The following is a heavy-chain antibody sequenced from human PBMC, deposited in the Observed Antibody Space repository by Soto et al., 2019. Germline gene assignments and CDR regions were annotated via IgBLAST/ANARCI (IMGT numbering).Heavy chain of an antibody. CDR2: ISSDGSNK. Sequence: QVQLVESGGGVVQPGRSLRLSCAVSGFTFSSHAMHWVRQAPGKGLEWVTFISSDGSNKYYADSVKGRFTTSRDNSKNAMYLQMNSLRVEDRAVYYCARDDEGGSDCDLGYWGQGALVTVSS. V-gene: IGHV3-30-3*01. J-gene: IGHJ4*02. CDR1: GFTFSSHA. CDR3: ARDDEGGSDCDLGY. D-gene: IGHD1-26*01.